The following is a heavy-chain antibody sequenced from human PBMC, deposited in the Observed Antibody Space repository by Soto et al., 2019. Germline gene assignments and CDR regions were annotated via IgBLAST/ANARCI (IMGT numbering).Heavy chain of an antibody. CDR2: ISDDVTTT. CDR3: TRGHRAVSSGTGGH. D-gene: IGHD1-26*01. J-gene: IGHJ4*02. V-gene: IGHV3-74*01. Sequence: PGGSLRLSCVVSGFTFSMYWMHWVRQVPGQSPFWVSRISDDVTTTNYADSVRGRFTISRDNSKDTLYLQMNNLKPDDTAIYYCTRGHRAVSSGTGGHWGQLTRVIVSS. CDR1: GFTFSMYW.